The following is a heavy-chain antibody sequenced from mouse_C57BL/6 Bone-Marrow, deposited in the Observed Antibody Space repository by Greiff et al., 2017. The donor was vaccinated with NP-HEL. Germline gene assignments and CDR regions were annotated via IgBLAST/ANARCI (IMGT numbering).Heavy chain of an antibody. Sequence: EVQGVESGPELVKPGASVKISCKASGYSFTDYNMNWVKQSNGKSLEWIGVINPNYGTTSYNQKFKGKATLTVDQSSSTAYMQLNSLTSEDSAVYYCARSIRYSVFYYAMDYWGQGTSVTVSS. CDR2: INPNYGTT. J-gene: IGHJ4*01. D-gene: IGHD2-12*01. CDR3: ARSIRYSVFYYAMDY. CDR1: GYSFTDYN. V-gene: IGHV1-39*01.